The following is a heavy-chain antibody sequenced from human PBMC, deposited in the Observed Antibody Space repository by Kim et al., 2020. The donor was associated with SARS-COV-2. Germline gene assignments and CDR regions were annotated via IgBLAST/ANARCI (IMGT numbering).Heavy chain of an antibody. V-gene: IGHV3-30*18. J-gene: IGHJ6*02. CDR3: AKEMTAVLRYFDWLSAATYYYYYGMDV. CDR1: GFTFSSYG. Sequence: GGSLRLSCAASGFTFSSYGMHWVRQAPGKGLEWVAVISYDGSNKYYADSVKGRFTISRDNSKNTLYLQMNSLRAEDTAVYYCAKEMTAVLRYFDWLSAATYYYYYGMDVWGQGTTVTVSS. CDR2: ISYDGSNK. D-gene: IGHD3-9*01.